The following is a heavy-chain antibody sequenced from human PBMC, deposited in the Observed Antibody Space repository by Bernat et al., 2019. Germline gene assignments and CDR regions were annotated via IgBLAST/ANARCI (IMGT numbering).Heavy chain of an antibody. CDR3: THDWMSTIPFDY. D-gene: IGHD5-24*01. V-gene: IGHV3-23*04. J-gene: IGHJ4*02. Sequence: EVQLVESGGGLVQPGGSLRLSCAASGFTFSSYAMSWVRQAPGKGLEYVSSITGSGGSTYYADSVKGRFTISRDNSKNTLYLQMNSLRAEDTAVYYCTHDWMSTIPFDYWGQGTLVTVSS. CDR2: ITGSGGST. CDR1: GFTFSSYA.